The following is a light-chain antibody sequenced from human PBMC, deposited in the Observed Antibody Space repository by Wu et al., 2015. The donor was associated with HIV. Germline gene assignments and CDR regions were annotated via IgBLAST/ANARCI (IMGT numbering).Light chain of an antibody. CDR2: GAS. V-gene: IGKV3-15*01. J-gene: IGKJ4*01. CDR3: QQYNNWPXFT. Sequence: EIVMTQSPATLSVSPGERATLSCRASQSVSSNLAWYQQKPGQAPRLLIYGASTRATGIPARFSGSGSGTEFTLTISSLQSEDFAVYYCQQYNNWPXFTFGGGTKVE. CDR1: QSVSSN.